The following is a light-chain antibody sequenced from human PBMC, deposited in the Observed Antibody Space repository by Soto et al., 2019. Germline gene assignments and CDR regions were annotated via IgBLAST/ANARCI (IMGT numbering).Light chain of an antibody. CDR1: SSDVGAYTS. V-gene: IGLV2-14*01. Sequence: QSLLTQPASVSGFPGQSITISCTGTSSDVGAYTSVSWYQQHPGKAPKLMIYEVSNRPSGVSNRFSGSKSANTASLTISGLQAEDEAHYYCTSYTSDNRSYVFGTGTKVTAL. J-gene: IGLJ1*01. CDR3: TSYTSDNRSYV. CDR2: EVS.